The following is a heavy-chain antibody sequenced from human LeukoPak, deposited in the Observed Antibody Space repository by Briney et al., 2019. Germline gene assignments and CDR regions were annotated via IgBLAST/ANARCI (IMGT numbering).Heavy chain of an antibody. CDR3: ARRTTAMGLEY. V-gene: IGHV4-34*01. J-gene: IGHJ4*02. D-gene: IGHD5-18*01. Sequence: PSETLSLTCAVYGGSFSGYYWSWIRQPPGKGLEWIGEINHSGSTNYNPSLKSRVTISVDTSKNQFSLKLSSVTAADTAVYYCARRTTAMGLEYWGQGTLVTVSS. CDR2: INHSGST. CDR1: GGSFSGYY.